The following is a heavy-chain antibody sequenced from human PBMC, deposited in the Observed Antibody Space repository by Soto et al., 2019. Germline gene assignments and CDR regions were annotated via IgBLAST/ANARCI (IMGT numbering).Heavy chain of an antibody. CDR3: GRDGDQWDQRYLDY. V-gene: IGHV1-18*01. D-gene: IGHD1-26*01. CDR1: GNFCTKYG. J-gene: IGHJ4*02. Sequence: QVQLVQSGAEVKRPGASVKVSCKTPGNFCTKYGISWVRQAPGQGLEWMGWINGHTGSTNYAPKFRGRVTMTTDTSTSIVYRELSSLTSDDTAVYYGGRDGDQWDQRYLDYWGQGTLVSV. CDR2: INGHTGST.